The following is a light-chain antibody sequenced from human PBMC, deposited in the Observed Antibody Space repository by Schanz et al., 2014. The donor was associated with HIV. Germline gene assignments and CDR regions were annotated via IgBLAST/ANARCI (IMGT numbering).Light chain of an antibody. Sequence: QSALTQPASVSGSPGQSIAISCTGTSSDVGGYNYVSWYQQHPGKAPKLMVYDVNYRPSGVSNRFSGSKSGNTASLTISGLQAEDEADYYCSSYTSSSTQVFGTGTKLTVL. CDR2: DVN. CDR3: SSYTSSSTQV. CDR1: SSDVGGYNY. J-gene: IGLJ1*01. V-gene: IGLV2-14*03.